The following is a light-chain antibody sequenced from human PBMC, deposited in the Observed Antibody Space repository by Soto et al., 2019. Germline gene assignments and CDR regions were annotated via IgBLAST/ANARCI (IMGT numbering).Light chain of an antibody. CDR1: QSVSGSY. CDR3: QQRSNWPPLT. Sequence: EIVLTQSPGTLSLSPGERATLSCRASQSVSGSYLAWYQQKPGQAPRLLIYDTSIRATGIPARFSGSGSGTDFTLTISSLEAEDFAVYYCQQRSNWPPLTFGGGTKVDIK. CDR2: DTS. V-gene: IGKV3D-20*02. J-gene: IGKJ4*01.